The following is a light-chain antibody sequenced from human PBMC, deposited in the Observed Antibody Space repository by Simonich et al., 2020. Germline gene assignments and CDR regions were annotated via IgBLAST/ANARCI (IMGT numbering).Light chain of an antibody. CDR1: QSVLYSSHNKNY. CDR3: QQYYSTPYT. J-gene: IGKJ2*01. CDR2: WAS. Sequence: DIVMTQSPDSLAVSLGERATINCKSSQSVLYSSHNKNYLAWYHQKPGQPPKLLIYWASTRESGVPDRFSGSGSGTDFTLTISSLQAEDVAVYYCQQYYSTPYTFGQGTKLEIK. V-gene: IGKV4-1*01.